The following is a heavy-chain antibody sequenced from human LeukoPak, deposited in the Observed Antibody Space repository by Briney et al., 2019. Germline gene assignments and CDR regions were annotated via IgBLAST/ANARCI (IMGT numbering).Heavy chain of an antibody. V-gene: IGHV3-7*03. J-gene: IGHJ4*02. Sequence: QPGGSLRLSCAASGFTFSSHWMGWVRQAPGKGLEWVANINQHGSEKYYVDSMKGRFAISRDNAGNSLYLQLNSLRAEDTAVYYCERAGYGGALDYWGQGTLVTVSS. CDR1: GFTFSSHW. D-gene: IGHD4-23*01. CDR2: INQHGSEK. CDR3: ERAGYGGALDY.